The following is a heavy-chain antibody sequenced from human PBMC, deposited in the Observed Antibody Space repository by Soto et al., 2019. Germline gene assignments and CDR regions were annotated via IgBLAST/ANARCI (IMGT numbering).Heavy chain of an antibody. CDR1: GGTFSSYA. Sequence: VQLVQSGAEVKKPGSSVKVSCKASGGTFSSYAISWVRQAPGQGLEWMGGIIPIFGTANYAQKFQGRVTITADESTSTAYMELSSLRSEDTAVYYCARHDCSGGSCYGGGYYFDYWGQGTLVTVSS. J-gene: IGHJ4*02. CDR3: ARHDCSGGSCYGGGYYFDY. D-gene: IGHD2-15*01. V-gene: IGHV1-69*01. CDR2: IIPIFGTA.